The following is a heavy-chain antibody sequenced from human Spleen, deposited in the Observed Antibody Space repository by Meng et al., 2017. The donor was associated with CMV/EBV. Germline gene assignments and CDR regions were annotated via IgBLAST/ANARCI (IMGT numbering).Heavy chain of an antibody. J-gene: IGHJ5*02. Sequence: IAWVRQMPGKGLEWMGIVYPGHSPGHSEIKYSPSFEGQVTISADNSISTAYLQWSSLRASDTAVYFCARLARGGPSYQLLYEGTWFDPWGQGTLVTVSS. D-gene: IGHD2-2*02. CDR2: VYPGHSPGHSEI. CDR3: ARLARGGPSYQLLYEGTWFDP. V-gene: IGHV5-51*01.